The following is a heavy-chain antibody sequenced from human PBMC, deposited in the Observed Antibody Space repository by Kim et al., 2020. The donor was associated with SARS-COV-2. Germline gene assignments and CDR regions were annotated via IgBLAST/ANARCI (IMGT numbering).Heavy chain of an antibody. CDR3: ARVGLITMVRGVINHHDY. Sequence: GGSLRLSCAASGFTFSSYWMSWVRQAPGKGLEWVANIKQDGSEKYYVDSVKGRFTISRDNAKNSLYLQMNSLRAEDTAVYYCARVGLITMVRGVINHHDYWGQGTLVTVSS. V-gene: IGHV3-7*01. D-gene: IGHD3-10*01. J-gene: IGHJ4*02. CDR2: IKQDGSEK. CDR1: GFTFSSYW.